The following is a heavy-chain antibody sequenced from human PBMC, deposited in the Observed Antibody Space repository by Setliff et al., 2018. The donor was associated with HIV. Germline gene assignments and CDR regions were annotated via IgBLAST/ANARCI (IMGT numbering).Heavy chain of an antibody. J-gene: IGHJ6*02. CDR3: ARDGRDRTTVTIYSLYGMDV. CDR1: GGSISSSNYY. V-gene: IGHV4-39*07. D-gene: IGHD4-17*01. Sequence: SETLSLTCTVSGGSISSSNYYWGWIRQPPGKGLEWIGSIYYSGSTNYNPSLKSRVTISVDTSKNQFSLKLRSVTAADTAVYYCARDGRDRTTVTIYSLYGMDVWGQGTTVTVSS. CDR2: IYYSGST.